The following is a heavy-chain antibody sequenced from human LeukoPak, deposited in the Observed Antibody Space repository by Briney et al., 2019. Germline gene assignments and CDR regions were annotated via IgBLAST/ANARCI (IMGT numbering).Heavy chain of an antibody. Sequence: SVKVSCKASGGTFSSYAISWVRQAPGQGLEWMGGIIPIFGTANYAQKFQGRVTITADESTSTAYMELSSLRSEDTAVYYCALLPVDYGDYSPIIDYWGQGTLVTVSS. V-gene: IGHV1-69*13. J-gene: IGHJ4*02. D-gene: IGHD4-17*01. CDR2: IIPIFGTA. CDR3: ALLPVDYGDYSPIIDY. CDR1: GGTFSSYA.